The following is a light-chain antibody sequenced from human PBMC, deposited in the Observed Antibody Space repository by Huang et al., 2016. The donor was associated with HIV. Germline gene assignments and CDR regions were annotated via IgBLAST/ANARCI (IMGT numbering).Light chain of an antibody. Sequence: IQMTQSPSSLSASVGDRVTITCRASQSIDGYLNWYQQKPGKAPKLLISSASTLHTGVPPRFSGSGSGTDYTLIIDNLQPDDFATYFCQQSYSTLITCGQGARLDTK. V-gene: IGKV1-39*01. J-gene: IGKJ5*01. CDR2: SAS. CDR3: QQSYSTLIT. CDR1: QSIDGY.